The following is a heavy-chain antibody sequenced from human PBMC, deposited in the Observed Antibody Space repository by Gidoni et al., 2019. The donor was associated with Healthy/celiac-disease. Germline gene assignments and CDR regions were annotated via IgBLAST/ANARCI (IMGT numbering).Heavy chain of an antibody. CDR2: ISSSSSYI. D-gene: IGHD3-3*01. CDR1: GFTFSSYS. J-gene: IGHJ6*02. CDR3: ARETYPDHLTIFGVAGLGMDV. V-gene: IGHV3-21*01. Sequence: EVQLLESGGGLVKPGGSLRLSCAASGFTFSSYSMNWVRQAPGKGLEWVSSISSSSSYIYYADSVKGRFTISRDNAKNSLYLQMNSLRAEDTAVYYCARETYPDHLTIFGVAGLGMDVWGQGTTVTVSS.